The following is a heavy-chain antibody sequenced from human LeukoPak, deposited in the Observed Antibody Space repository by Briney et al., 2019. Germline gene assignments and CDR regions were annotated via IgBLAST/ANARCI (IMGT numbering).Heavy chain of an antibody. J-gene: IGHJ4*02. CDR2: ILYSGST. CDR3: ARTPSSTWHLLDY. D-gene: IGHD6-13*01. V-gene: IGHV4-59*01. Sequence: SETLSLTCTVSGGSISTSYWNWVRQPPGKGLEWIGYILYSGSTNYNPSLESRVTISVDTSKNQFSLKLTSVTAADTAVYYCARTPSSTWHLLDYWGQGTLVTVSS. CDR1: GGSISTSY.